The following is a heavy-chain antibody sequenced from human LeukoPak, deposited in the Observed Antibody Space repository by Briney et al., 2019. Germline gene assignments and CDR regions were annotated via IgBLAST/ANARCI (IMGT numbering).Heavy chain of an antibody. CDR1: GFTFSSYG. CDR3: ARGRDYGGNSYYFDY. J-gene: IGHJ4*02. V-gene: IGHV3-33*01. Sequence: GRSLRLSCAASGFTFSSYGMHWVRQAPGKGLEWVAVIWYDGSNKYYADSVRGRFTISRDNSKNTLYLQMNSLRAEDTAVYYCARGRDYGGNSYYFDYWGQGTLVTVSS. CDR2: IWYDGSNK. D-gene: IGHD4-23*01.